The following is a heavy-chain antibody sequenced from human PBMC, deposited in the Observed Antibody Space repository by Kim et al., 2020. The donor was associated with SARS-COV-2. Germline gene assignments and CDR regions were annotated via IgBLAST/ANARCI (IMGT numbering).Heavy chain of an antibody. CDR3: ARGPNYSPFDY. CDR2: I. V-gene: IGHV3-48*03. Sequence: IYYAASVRGRFTISRDNDKNSLFLQMNSLGAEDTAVYYCARGPNYSPFDYWGQGTLVTVSS. D-gene: IGHD4-4*01. J-gene: IGHJ4*02.